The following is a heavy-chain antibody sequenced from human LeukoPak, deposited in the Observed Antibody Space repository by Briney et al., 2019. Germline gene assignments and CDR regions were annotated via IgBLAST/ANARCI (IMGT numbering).Heavy chain of an antibody. CDR3: ARTLLPATMGAFDI. Sequence: SETLSLTCSVSGAFSTNYFWSWIRQPAGKGLQWIGRINTSGGTYYNPSLKSRVTMSVDTSKKQFSLNLSSMAAADTAVYYCARTLLPATMGAFDIWGQGTMVTVSS. CDR1: GAFSTNYF. D-gene: IGHD2-2*01. V-gene: IGHV4-4*07. J-gene: IGHJ3*02. CDR2: INTSGGT.